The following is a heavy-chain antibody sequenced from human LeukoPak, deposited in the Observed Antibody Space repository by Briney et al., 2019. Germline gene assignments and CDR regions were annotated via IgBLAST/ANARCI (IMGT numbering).Heavy chain of an antibody. CDR1: GGSFSGYY. CDR2: INHSGST. Sequence: NSSETLSLTCAVYGGSFSGYYWSWIRQPPGKGLEWIGEINHSGSTNYNPSLKSRVTISVDTSKNQFSLKLSSVTAADTAVYYCARAYGDALIVGATTQTLFDYWGQGTLVTVSS. V-gene: IGHV4-34*01. J-gene: IGHJ4*02. CDR3: ARAYGDALIVGATTQTLFDY. D-gene: IGHD1-26*01.